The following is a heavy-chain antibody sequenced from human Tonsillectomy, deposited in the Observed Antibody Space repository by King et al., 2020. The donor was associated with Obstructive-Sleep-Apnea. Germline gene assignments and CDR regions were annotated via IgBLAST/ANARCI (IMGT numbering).Heavy chain of an antibody. CDR3: ARDIYSSSPDYFDY. CDR2: ISRTANNI. Sequence: VQLVESGGGLVKPGGSLRLSCAASGFTFSSDSMNWVRQAPGKGLEWVSSISRTANNIYYADSLKGRFTISRDNAKNSLYLQMNSLRAEDTAVYYCARDIYSSSPDYFDYWGQGTLVTVSS. J-gene: IGHJ4*02. CDR1: GFTFSSDS. D-gene: IGHD6-13*01. V-gene: IGHV3-21*01.